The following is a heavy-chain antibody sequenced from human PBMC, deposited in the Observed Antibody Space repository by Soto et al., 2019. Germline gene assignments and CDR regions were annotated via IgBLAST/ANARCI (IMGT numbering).Heavy chain of an antibody. CDR2: ISSSSSTI. D-gene: IGHD1-20*01. CDR1: GFTFSSYS. CDR3: ASGITGTVALCDY. V-gene: IGHV3-48*02. J-gene: IGHJ4*02. Sequence: GGSLRLSCAASGFTFSSYSMNWVRQAPGKGLEWVSYISSSSSTIYYADSVKGRFTISRDNAKNPLYLQMNSLRDEDTAVYYCASGITGTVALCDYWGQGTLVTVSS.